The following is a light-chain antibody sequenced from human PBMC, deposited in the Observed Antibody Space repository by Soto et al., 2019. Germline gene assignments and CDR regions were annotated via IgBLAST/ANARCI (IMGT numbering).Light chain of an antibody. CDR3: QQSYTSRIT. V-gene: IGKV1-39*01. J-gene: IGKJ5*01. CDR2: SAS. CDR1: QNIGDY. Sequence: DIQMTQSPSSLSASVGDRVIITCRASQNIGDYLNWYQQIPGKAPRLLIYSASSLQSGVPSRFSGSGSGTDFTLTVSSLQPEDFATYYCQQSYTSRITFGLGTRLEIK.